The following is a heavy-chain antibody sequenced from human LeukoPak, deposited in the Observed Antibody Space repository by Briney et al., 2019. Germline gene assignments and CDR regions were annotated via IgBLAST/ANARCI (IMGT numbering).Heavy chain of an antibody. CDR3: AKVKGGDVSCYGH. D-gene: IGHD2-2*01. V-gene: IGHV3-30*02. J-gene: IGHJ4*02. CDR2: IRYDGNNK. CDR1: GFNFSSYG. Sequence: GGSLTLSCAASGFNFSSYGMHWVRPAPGKGLEGVAFIRYDGNNKYYGDSVKGRFTISRDNSKSTLYLQLNSLRAEDTAVYYCAKVKGGDVSCYGHWGQGTLVTVSS.